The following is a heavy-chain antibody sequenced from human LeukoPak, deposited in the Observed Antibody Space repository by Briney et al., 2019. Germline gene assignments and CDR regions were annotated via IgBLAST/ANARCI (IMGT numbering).Heavy chain of an antibody. CDR3: ARRKGDGYNSPFDY. CDR1: GYSFPNYW. CDR2: IYPADSDT. J-gene: IGHJ4*02. Sequence: SGESLKISCKGSGYSFPNYWIGWVRQMPGHGLEWMGLIYPADSDTRYSPSFQGQVTISADKSINTAYLQWTSLKASDTAMYYCARRKGDGYNSPFDYWGQGTLVTVSS. V-gene: IGHV5-51*01. D-gene: IGHD5-24*01.